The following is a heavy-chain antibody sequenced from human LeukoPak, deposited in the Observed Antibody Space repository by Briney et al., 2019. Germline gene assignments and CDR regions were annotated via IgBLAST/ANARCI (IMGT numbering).Heavy chain of an antibody. D-gene: IGHD4-23*01. Sequence: GGSLRLSCAASGFTFSDYYMSWIRQAPGKGLECVSHISTSVGNIYYADSVEGRFTISRDNAKNSLYLQMNSLRAEDTAVYYCARLSKGGNSALTDYWGQGTLVTVSS. V-gene: IGHV3-11*01. CDR3: ARLSKGGNSALTDY. CDR1: GFTFSDYY. CDR2: ISTSVGNI. J-gene: IGHJ4*02.